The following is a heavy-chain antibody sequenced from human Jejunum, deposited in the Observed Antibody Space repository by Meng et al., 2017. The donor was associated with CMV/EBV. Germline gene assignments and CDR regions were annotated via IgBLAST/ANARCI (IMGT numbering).Heavy chain of an antibody. V-gene: IGHV3-23*01. Sequence: FSSYAMGWVRQAPGKGLEWVSAISGSGDSTYYADSVKGRFTISRDNSKNTLYLQMNSLRAEDTAVYYCAKALMYSSGYYYYGMDVWGQGTTVTVSS. J-gene: IGHJ6*02. CDR2: ISGSGDST. CDR3: AKALMYSSGYYYYGMDV. D-gene: IGHD6-19*01. CDR1: FSSYA.